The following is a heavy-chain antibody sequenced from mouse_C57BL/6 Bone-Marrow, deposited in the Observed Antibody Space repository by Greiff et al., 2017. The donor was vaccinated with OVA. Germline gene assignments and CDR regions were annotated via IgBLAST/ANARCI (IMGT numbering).Heavy chain of an antibody. Sequence: QVQLKQSGAELARPGASVKLSCKASGYTFTSYGIRWVKQRPGQGLEWIGEIYPRSGNTYYNEKFKGKATLTADKSSSTAYMELRSLTSEDSAVYFCERGGGYDDFDCWGQGTTLTVSS. D-gene: IGHD2-2*01. J-gene: IGHJ2*01. CDR1: GYTFTSYG. V-gene: IGHV1-81*01. CDR2: IYPRSGNT. CDR3: ERGGGYDDFDC.